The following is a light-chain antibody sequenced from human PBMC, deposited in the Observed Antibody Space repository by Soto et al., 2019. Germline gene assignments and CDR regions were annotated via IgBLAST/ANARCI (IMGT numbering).Light chain of an antibody. Sequence: EIVLTHSPATLSVSPGERATLSCRASQSVGSNLAWYQQRPAQPPRLLIYDASTRATDIPASFSGGGSGTEFTLTISSLQSEDFAVYYCQQYNNWPYTFGQGTKLQIK. CDR3: QQYNNWPYT. V-gene: IGKV3-15*01. CDR2: DAS. CDR1: QSVGSN. J-gene: IGKJ2*01.